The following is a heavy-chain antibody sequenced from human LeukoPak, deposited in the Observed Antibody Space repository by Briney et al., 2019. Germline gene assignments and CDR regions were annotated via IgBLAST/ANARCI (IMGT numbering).Heavy chain of an antibody. CDR2: INPNSGGT. J-gene: IGHJ4*02. CDR3: ASLRYCSSTSCSYGFYFDY. Sequence: ASVKVSCKASGYTFTSYGISWVRQAPGQGLEWMGWINPNSGGTNYAQKFQGRVTMTRDTSISTAYMELSRLRSDDTAVYYCASLRYCSSTSCSYGFYFDYWGQGTLVTVSS. D-gene: IGHD2-2*01. V-gene: IGHV1-2*02. CDR1: GYTFTSYG.